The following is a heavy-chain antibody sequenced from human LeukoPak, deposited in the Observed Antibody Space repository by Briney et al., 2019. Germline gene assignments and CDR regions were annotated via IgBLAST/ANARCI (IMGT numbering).Heavy chain of an antibody. J-gene: IGHJ6*02. D-gene: IGHD3-22*01. Sequence: SETLSLTCTVSGGSISSSSYYWGWIRQPPGKGLEWIGSIYYSGSTYYNPSLKSRVTISVDTSKNQFSLKLSSVTAADTAVYYCARDFYDSSGYYYYYYGMDVWGQGTTVTVSS. CDR2: IYYSGST. V-gene: IGHV4-39*07. CDR1: GGSISSSSYY. CDR3: ARDFYDSSGYYYYYYGMDV.